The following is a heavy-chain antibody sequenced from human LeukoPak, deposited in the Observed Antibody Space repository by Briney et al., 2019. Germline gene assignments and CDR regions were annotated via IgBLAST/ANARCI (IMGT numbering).Heavy chain of an antibody. CDR2: ISSRGSTI. V-gene: IGHV3-11*04. J-gene: IGHJ6*03. Sequence: GSLRLSCAASGFTFSDYYMSWIRQAPGKGLEWVSYISSRGSTIYYADSVKGRFTISRDNAKNSLYLQMNSLRAEDTAVYYCARAKQKYYDFWSGPMDVWGKGTTVTVSS. D-gene: IGHD3-3*01. CDR1: GFTFSDYY. CDR3: ARAKQKYYDFWSGPMDV.